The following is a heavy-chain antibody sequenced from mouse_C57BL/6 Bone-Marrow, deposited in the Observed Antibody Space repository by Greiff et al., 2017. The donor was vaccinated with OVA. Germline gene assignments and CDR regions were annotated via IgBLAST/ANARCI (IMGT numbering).Heavy chain of an antibody. CDR3: ACDCSNGRFDWFAY. D-gene: IGHD2-5*01. CDR2: IDPENGDT. V-gene: IGHV14-4*01. J-gene: IGHJ3*01. Sequence: EVQLQQSVAELVRPGASVKLSCKASGFNIKDDYMHWVKQSPEQSLEWIGWIDPENGDTEYASKFQGKATITADTSSNTAYLQLSSLTSADTAVYDCACDCSNGRFDWFAYWGQGTLVTVSA. CDR1: GFNIKDDY.